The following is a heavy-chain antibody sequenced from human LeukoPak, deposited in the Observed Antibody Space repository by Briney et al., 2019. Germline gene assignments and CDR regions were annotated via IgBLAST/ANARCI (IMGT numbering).Heavy chain of an antibody. V-gene: IGHV3-11*01. Sequence: GGSLRLSCAASGFTFSDYYMSWIRQAPGKGLEWVSYISSSGSTIYYADSVKGRFTISRDNAKNSLYLQMNSLRAEDTAVYYCARLGSSGWYVWYYFDYWGQGTLVTVSS. CDR3: ARLGSSGWYVWYYFDY. CDR1: GFTFSDYY. J-gene: IGHJ4*02. D-gene: IGHD6-19*01. CDR2: ISSSGSTI.